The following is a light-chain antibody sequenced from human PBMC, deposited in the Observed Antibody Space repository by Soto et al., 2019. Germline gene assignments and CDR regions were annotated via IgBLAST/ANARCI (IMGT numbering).Light chain of an antibody. CDR3: QQLNSYPIT. CDR2: AAS. V-gene: IGKV1-9*01. Sequence: IQVAQAPSSLSASVGDRVTITCRASQGISSYLAWYQQKPGKAPKLLIYAASTLQGGVPSRFSGSGSGTDFTLTINSLQPEDLATYYCQQLNSYPITFGQVTRLEIK. CDR1: QGISSY. J-gene: IGKJ5*01.